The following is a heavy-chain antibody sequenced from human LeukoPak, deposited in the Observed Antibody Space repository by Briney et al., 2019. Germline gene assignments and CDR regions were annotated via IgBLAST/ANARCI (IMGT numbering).Heavy chain of an antibody. D-gene: IGHD3-22*01. Sequence: SETLSLTCTVSGDSINSLDLWSWVRQPPGKGLEWIGEMYLSGTTHSNPSVKSRVTISIDKSKNQFFLNLSSVTAADTAVYYCAGLVGRYSSGLYYYYFDYWGQGTMVTVSS. CDR3: AGLVGRYSSGLYYYYFDY. V-gene: IGHV4-4*02. J-gene: IGHJ4*02. CDR2: MYLSGTT. CDR1: GDSINSLDL.